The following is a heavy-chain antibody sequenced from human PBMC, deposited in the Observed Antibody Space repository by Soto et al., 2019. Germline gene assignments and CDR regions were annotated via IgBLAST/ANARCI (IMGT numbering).Heavy chain of an antibody. CDR2: INSDGSST. CDR1: GFTFSSYW. Sequence: EVQLVESGGGLVQPGGSLRLSCAASGFTFSSYWMHWVRQAPGKGLVWVSRINSDGSSTSYADSVKGRFTISRDNAKNTLYLQMNSLRAEDTAVYYCERLVVGATGGLFDYWGQGTLVTVSS. D-gene: IGHD1-26*01. J-gene: IGHJ4*02. V-gene: IGHV3-74*01. CDR3: ERLVVGATGGLFDY.